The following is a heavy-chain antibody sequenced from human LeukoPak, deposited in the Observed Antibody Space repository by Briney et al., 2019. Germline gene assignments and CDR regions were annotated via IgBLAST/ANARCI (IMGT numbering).Heavy chain of an antibody. Sequence: GGSLRLSCAASGFSVSDYYMSWIRQAPGKGLEWVSHISSSGSTIYYADSVKGRFTISRDNAKNSLYLQMNSLRAEDTAVYYCARDENCSGGSCYNNYWGQGTLVTVSS. CDR2: ISSSGSTI. D-gene: IGHD2-15*01. J-gene: IGHJ4*02. CDR3: ARDENCSGGSCYNNY. V-gene: IGHV3-11*01. CDR1: GFSVSDYY.